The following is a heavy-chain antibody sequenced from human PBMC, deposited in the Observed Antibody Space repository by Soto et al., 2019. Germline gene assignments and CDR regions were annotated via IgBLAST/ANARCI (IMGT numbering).Heavy chain of an antibody. D-gene: IGHD5-18*01. CDR2: INSDGSST. V-gene: IGHV3-74*01. J-gene: IGHJ4*02. CDR3: AKTGYSYGLPDLNNFYY. CDR1: GFTFSSYW. Sequence: EVQLVESGGGLVQPGGSLRLSCAASGFTFSSYWMHWVRQAPGKGLVWVSRINSDGSSTSYADSVKGRFTISRDNAKNTLYLQMNSLRAEDTAVYYCAKTGYSYGLPDLNNFYYWGQGTLVTVSA.